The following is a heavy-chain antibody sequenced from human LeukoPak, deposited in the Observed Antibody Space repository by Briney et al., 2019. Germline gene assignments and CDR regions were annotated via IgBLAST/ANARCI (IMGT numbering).Heavy chain of an antibody. CDR1: GFTFSSYA. Sequence: GGSLRLSCAASGFTFSSYAMHWVRQAPGKGLEYVSAITNNGVTTYYANSVKGRFTISRDNSKNTLFLQMGSLRAEDTAVYYCARPIGKGRDYWGQGTLVTVSS. V-gene: IGHV3-64*01. D-gene: IGHD1-26*01. CDR3: ARPIGKGRDY. J-gene: IGHJ4*02. CDR2: ITNNGVTT.